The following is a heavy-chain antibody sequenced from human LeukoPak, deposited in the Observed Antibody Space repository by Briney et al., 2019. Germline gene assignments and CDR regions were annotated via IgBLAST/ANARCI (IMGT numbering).Heavy chain of an antibody. V-gene: IGHV4-30-4*01. J-gene: IGHJ4*02. D-gene: IGHD3-9*01. CDR2: IYYSGST. CDR1: GGSISSGDYY. Sequence: PSETLSLTCTVSGGSISSGDYYWSWIRQPPGKGLEWIGYIYYSGSTYYNPSLKSRVTISVDTSKNQFSLKLSSVTAADTAVYYCARAGPPYDILTGYETYYFDYWGQGTLVTVSP. CDR3: ARAGPPYDILTGYETYYFDY.